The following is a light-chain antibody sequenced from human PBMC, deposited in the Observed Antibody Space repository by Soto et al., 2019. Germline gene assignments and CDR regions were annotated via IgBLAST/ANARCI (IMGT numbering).Light chain of an antibody. CDR1: QSLVCSDGDSY. CDR3: QQNYSNPRT. CDR2: ASP. J-gene: IGKJ1*01. Sequence: MTQSPLSLPVTLGQPASISCKSSQSLVCSDGDSYLSWYQQIPGKAPKLLIYASPNLHTGVPSTFSGCASGTDFTLTISSLQPEDSATYYCQQNYSNPRTFGQGTKVDIK. V-gene: IGKV1-39*01.